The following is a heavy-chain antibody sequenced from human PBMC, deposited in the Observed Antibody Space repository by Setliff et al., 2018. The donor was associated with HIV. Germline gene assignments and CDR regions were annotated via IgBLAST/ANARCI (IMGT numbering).Heavy chain of an antibody. D-gene: IGHD6-19*01. CDR1: GGSISGYF. V-gene: IGHV4-4*07. J-gene: IGHJ4*02. Sequence: SETLSLTCNVSGGSISGYFWSWIRQPAGKGLEWIGRIFSSGNTYYNPSLKSRVTMSVDTSKNQFSLNLNSVTAADTAIYYCARAPFPVAGFDYFDHWGQGTQVTVSS. CDR3: ARAPFPVAGFDYFDH. CDR2: IFSSGNT.